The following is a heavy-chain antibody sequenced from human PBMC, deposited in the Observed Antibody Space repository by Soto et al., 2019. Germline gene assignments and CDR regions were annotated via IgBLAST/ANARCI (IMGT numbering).Heavy chain of an antibody. V-gene: IGHV4-30-4*01. J-gene: IGHJ4*02. D-gene: IGHD4-17*01. CDR3: ASTAWGTTVVSYYFDY. CDR2: IYYSGST. Sequence: QVQLQESGPGLVKPSQTLSLTCTVSGGSISSGDYYWSWIRQPPGKGLEWIGYIYYSGSTYYNPSLKSRVTISVDTSKNQFSLKLSSVTAADTAVYYFASTAWGTTVVSYYFDYWGQGTLVTVSS. CDR1: GGSISSGDYY.